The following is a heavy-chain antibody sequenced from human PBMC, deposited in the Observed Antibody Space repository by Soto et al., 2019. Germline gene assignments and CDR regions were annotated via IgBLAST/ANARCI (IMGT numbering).Heavy chain of an antibody. Sequence: QVQLVQSGAEEKKPGASVKVSCKASGYTFTSYAMHWVRQPPGQRLEWMRWTNAGNGNTKYSQKFPGRTTITRDTSATTAYMELRSLRSEETGVYYCARCLTLPTPLDSGGQGTLVTVSS. CDR1: GYTFTSYA. D-gene: IGHD7-27*01. J-gene: IGHJ4*02. V-gene: IGHV1-3*05. CDR2: TNAGNGNT. CDR3: ARCLTLPTPLDS.